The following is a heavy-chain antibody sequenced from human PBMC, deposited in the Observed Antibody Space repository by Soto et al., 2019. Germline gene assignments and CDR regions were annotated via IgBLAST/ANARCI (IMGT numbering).Heavy chain of an antibody. CDR3: AATFGVVTPIYYYGMDV. CDR2: IDASDSYT. J-gene: IGHJ6*02. D-gene: IGHD3-3*01. CDR1: GYSFTSYW. Sequence: PGESLKISCKGSGYSFTSYWISWVRQMPGKGLEWMGRIDASDSYTNYSPSFQGHVTISADKSISTAYLQWSSLKASDTAMYYCAATFGVVTPIYYYGMDVWGQWTTVTVSS. V-gene: IGHV5-10-1*01.